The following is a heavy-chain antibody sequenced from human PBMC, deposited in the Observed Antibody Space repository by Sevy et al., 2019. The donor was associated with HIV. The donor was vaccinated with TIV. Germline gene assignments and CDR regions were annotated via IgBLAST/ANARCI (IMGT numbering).Heavy chain of an antibody. J-gene: IGHJ6*02. CDR3: ASHQGVSYYDLSYYGMDV. CDR2: ISGSGGST. Sequence: GGSLRLSCAASGFTFSSYAMSWVRQAPGKGLEWVSAISGSGGSTYYADSVKRRFTISRDNSKNTLYLQMNSLRAEDTAVYYCASHQGVSYYDLSYYGMDVWGQWTTVTVSS. D-gene: IGHD3-3*01. V-gene: IGHV3-23*01. CDR1: GFTFSSYA.